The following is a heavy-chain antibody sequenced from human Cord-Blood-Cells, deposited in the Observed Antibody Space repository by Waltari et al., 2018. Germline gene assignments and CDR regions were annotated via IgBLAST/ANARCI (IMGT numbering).Heavy chain of an antibody. J-gene: IGHJ6*02. CDR3: TTDYGDYSYYYYYGMDV. V-gene: IGHV3-15*01. Sequence: EVQLVESGGGLVKPGGSLRLSCAASGFTFSNAWMSWVRQAPGKGLEWVGRIKSKTDGGTTDYAAPVKGRFTISRDDSKNTLYLQMNSLKTEDTAVYYCTTDYGDYSYYYYYGMDVWGQGTTVTVSS. D-gene: IGHD4-17*01. CDR2: IKSKTDGGTT. CDR1: GFTFSNAW.